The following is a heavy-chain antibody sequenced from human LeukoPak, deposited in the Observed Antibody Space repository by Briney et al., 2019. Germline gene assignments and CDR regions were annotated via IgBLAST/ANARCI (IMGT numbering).Heavy chain of an antibody. Sequence: ASVKVSCKASGYTFTTYDISWVRQAPGQGLEWMGWISGNNGKTNYAKKFQVRVTMTTDTSTSTTYMELRGLRSDDTAIYYCARRWGSGIRGAFDIWGQGTMVTVSP. D-gene: IGHD3-10*01. CDR1: GYTFTTYD. CDR2: ISGNNGKT. V-gene: IGHV1-18*01. CDR3: ARRWGSGIRGAFDI. J-gene: IGHJ3*02.